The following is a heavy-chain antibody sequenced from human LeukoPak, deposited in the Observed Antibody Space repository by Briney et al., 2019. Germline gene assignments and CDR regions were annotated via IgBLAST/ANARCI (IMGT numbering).Heavy chain of an antibody. CDR1: GASFSGYY. CDR2: INHSGST. D-gene: IGHD3-10*01. V-gene: IGHV4-34*01. CDR3: ASSPVLLWFGELHPVFDY. J-gene: IGHJ4*02. Sequence: PSQTLSLTCAVYGASFSGYYWSWIRQPPGKWLEWIGEINHSGSTNYHPSIKSRVTLSVDTSKTQFSLKLVSVTAADTAVYYCASSPVLLWFGELHPVFDYWGQGTLVTVSS.